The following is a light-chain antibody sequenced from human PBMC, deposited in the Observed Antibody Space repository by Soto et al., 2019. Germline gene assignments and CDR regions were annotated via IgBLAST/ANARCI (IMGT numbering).Light chain of an antibody. CDR3: LQVYSFPRT. CDR2: AAS. J-gene: IGKJ1*01. CDR1: RTINTY. Sequence: DVRMTQSPSSLSASVGDTITITCRASRTINTYLNWFQQKPGKAPQYLIQAASILQSGVPSRFSGSGSGTEFILTINNLQPEDFASYFCLQVYSFPRTFGLGTKVDIK. V-gene: IGKV1-39*01.